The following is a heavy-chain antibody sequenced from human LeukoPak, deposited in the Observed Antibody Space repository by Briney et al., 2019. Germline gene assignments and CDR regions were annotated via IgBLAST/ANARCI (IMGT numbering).Heavy chain of an antibody. D-gene: IGHD6-13*01. V-gene: IGHV3-21*01. J-gene: IGHJ4*02. CDR3: ARDIAAGGRGYFDY. CDR1: GFTFSSYS. Sequence: PGGSLRLSCAASGFTFSSYSMNWVRQAPGKGLEWVSSISSSSSYIYYGDSVKGRFTISRDNAKNSLYLQMNSLRAEDTAVYYCARDIAAGGRGYFDYWGQGTLVTVSS. CDR2: ISSSSSYI.